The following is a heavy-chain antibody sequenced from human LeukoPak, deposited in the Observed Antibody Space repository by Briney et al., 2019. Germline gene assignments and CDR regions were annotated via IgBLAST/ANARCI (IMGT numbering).Heavy chain of an antibody. CDR1: GFTFSSYA. CDR2: ISGSGGST. CDR3: AKGPYGDYVPHDY. D-gene: IGHD4-17*01. J-gene: IGHJ4*02. Sequence: GGSLRLSCAASGFTFSSYAMSWVRQAPGKGLEWVSAISGSGGSTYYADSVKGRFTISRDNSKNTLYLRMNSLRAEDTAVYYRAKGPYGDYVPHDYWGQGTLVTVSS. V-gene: IGHV3-23*01.